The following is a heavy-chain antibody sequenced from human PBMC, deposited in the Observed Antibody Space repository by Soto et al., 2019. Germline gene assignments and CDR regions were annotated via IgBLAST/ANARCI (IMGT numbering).Heavy chain of an antibody. CDR3: AKGRDIVATVGGWFDP. Sequence: EVQLLESGGGLVQPGGSLRLSCAAPGFTFTGYPMGWARQAPGKGREWVSAISGSGGSTYYADSVKGRFTISRDNSKNTLYLQMNSLRAEDTAVYYCAKGRDIVATVGGWFDPWGQGTLVTVSS. CDR2: ISGSGGST. D-gene: IGHD5-12*01. CDR1: GFTFTGYP. V-gene: IGHV3-23*01. J-gene: IGHJ5*02.